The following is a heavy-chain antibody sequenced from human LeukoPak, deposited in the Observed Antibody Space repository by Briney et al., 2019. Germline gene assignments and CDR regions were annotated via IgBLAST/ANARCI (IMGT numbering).Heavy chain of an antibody. CDR3: ARDNVCYGSGSMADH. Sequence: TGGSLRLSCAASGFTFSSYSMNWVRQAPGKGLEWVSSISSSSSYIYYADSVKGRFTISRDNAKNSLYLQMNSLRAEDTAVYYCARDNVCYGSGSMADHWGQGTLVTVSS. CDR2: ISSSSSYI. CDR1: GFTFSSYS. J-gene: IGHJ4*02. V-gene: IGHV3-21*01. D-gene: IGHD3-10*01.